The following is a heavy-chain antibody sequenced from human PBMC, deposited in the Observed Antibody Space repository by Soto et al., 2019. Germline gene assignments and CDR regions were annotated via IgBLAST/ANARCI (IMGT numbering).Heavy chain of an antibody. CDR2: ISTYNGET. D-gene: IGHD2-2*01. J-gene: IGHJ5*02. CDR1: GYTFTNYG. Sequence: QVQLVQSGAEVKKPGASVKVSCKASGYTFTNYGITWVRQAPGQGLEWMGWISTYNGETKYAEKFQGRVTMTTDTSTSTVYMDRRSLRSDDTAIYYCARDIVIVPAAIGVWPNWFEPWGQGSLVTVSS. CDR3: ARDIVIVPAAIGVWPNWFEP. V-gene: IGHV1-18*01.